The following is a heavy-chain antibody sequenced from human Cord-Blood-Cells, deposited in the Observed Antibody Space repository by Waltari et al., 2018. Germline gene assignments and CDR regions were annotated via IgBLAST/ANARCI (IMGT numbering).Heavy chain of an antibody. V-gene: IGHV4-34*01. D-gene: IGHD3-22*01. Sequence: QVQLQQWGAGLLKPSETLSLPCAVYGGSFSGYYWSWIRQPPGKGLEWIGEINHSGSTNYNPSLKSRVTISVDTSKNQFSLKLSSVTAADTAVYYCARAYYDSSGYYTFDYWGQGTLVTVSS. CDR1: GGSFSGYY. CDR3: ARAYYDSSGYYTFDY. CDR2: INHSGST. J-gene: IGHJ4*02.